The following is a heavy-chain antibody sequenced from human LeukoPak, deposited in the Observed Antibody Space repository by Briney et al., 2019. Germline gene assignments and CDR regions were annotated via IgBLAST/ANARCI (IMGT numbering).Heavy chain of an antibody. Sequence: ASVKVSCKASGGTFSSYAISWVRQAPGQGLEWMGGIIPIFGTANYAQKFQGRVTITADKSTSTAYMELSSLRSEDTAVYYCARVSGYYDMRGAFDIWGQGTMVTVSS. CDR3: ARVSGYYDMRGAFDI. D-gene: IGHD3-9*01. V-gene: IGHV1-69*06. CDR1: GGTFSSYA. CDR2: IIPIFGTA. J-gene: IGHJ3*02.